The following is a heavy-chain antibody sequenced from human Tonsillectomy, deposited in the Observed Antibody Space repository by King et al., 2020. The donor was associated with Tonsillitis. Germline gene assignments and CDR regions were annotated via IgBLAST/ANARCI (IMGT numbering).Heavy chain of an antibody. D-gene: IGHD1-26*01. J-gene: IGHJ3*01. CDR3: AIGQGGLDAFDL. V-gene: IGHV1-69*01. CDR1: GGIFSSYD. CDR2: IIPMFSTP. Sequence: VQLVESGTEVKKPGSSVKVSCKASGGIFSSYDISWVRQAPGQGLEWMGRIIPMFSTPKYAQKFQGRVTITADESTAPAYLELTSLRPEDTAVYYCAIGQGGLDAFDLWGPGTMVTVSS.